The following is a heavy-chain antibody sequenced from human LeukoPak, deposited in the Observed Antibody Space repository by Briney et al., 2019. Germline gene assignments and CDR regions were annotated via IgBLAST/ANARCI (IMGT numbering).Heavy chain of an antibody. V-gene: IGHV1-69*05. CDR3: ANPIRWSKPFSLGY. D-gene: IGHD2-8*02. J-gene: IGHJ4*02. CDR2: IIPIFGTA. Sequence: ASVKVSCKASGGTFSSYAISWVRQAPGQGLKWMGRIIPIFGTANYAQKFQGRVTITTDESTSTAYMELSSLRSEDTAVYYCANPIRWSKPFSLGYWGQGTLVTVSS. CDR1: GGTFSSYA.